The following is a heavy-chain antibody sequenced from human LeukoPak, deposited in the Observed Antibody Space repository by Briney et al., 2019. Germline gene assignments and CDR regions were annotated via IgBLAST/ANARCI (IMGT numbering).Heavy chain of an antibody. CDR2: INPDGSTT. D-gene: IGHD2/OR15-2a*01. CDR1: GFTFSSFW. CDR3: ARTGLWRSDY. J-gene: IGHJ4*02. Sequence: GGSLRLSCAASGFTFSSFWMHWVRQAPGKGLVWVSRINPDGSTTNYADSVKGRFTISRDNAKNTLYLQMNSLRAEDTAVYYCARTGLWRSDYWGQGALVTVSS. V-gene: IGHV3-74*01.